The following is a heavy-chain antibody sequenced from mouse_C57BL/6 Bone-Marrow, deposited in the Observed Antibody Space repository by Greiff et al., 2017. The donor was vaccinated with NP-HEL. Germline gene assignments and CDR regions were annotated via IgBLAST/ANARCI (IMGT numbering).Heavy chain of an antibody. CDR1: GFTFSDAW. CDR2: IRNKANNHAT. J-gene: IGHJ4*01. Sequence: EVKVVESGGGLVQPGGSMKLSCAASGFTFSDAWMDWVRQSPEKGLEWVAEIRNKANNHATYYAESVKGRFTISRDDSKSSVYLQMNSLRAEDTGIYYCTRRLRLRGDYAMDYWGQGTSVTVSS. D-gene: IGHD3-2*02. CDR3: TRRLRLRGDYAMDY. V-gene: IGHV6-6*01.